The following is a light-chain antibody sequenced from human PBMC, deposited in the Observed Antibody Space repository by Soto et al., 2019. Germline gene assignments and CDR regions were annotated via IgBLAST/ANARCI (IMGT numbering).Light chain of an antibody. Sequence: DIQMTQSPSTLSASVGDTVTITCRASQSISSWLAWYQQKPGKAPKLLIYDASSLESGVPSRFSGSGSGTEFTLTISSLQPDDFATYYCQQYNSYLFGQGTKLEIK. CDR2: DAS. J-gene: IGKJ2*01. V-gene: IGKV1-5*01. CDR3: QQYNSYL. CDR1: QSISSW.